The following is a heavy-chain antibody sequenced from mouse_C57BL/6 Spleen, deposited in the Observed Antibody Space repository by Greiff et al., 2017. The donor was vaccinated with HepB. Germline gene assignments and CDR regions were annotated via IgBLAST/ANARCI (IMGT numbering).Heavy chain of an antibody. Sequence: QVQLQQPGAELVKPGASVKLSCKASGYTFTSYWMQWVKQRPGQGLEWIGEIDPSDSYTNYNQKFKGKATLTVDTSSSTAYMQLSSLTSEDSAVYYCAQGYYGYDEAMDYWGQGTSVTVSS. CDR1: GYTFTSYW. CDR3: AQGYYGYDEAMDY. CDR2: IDPSDSYT. V-gene: IGHV1-50*01. D-gene: IGHD2-2*01. J-gene: IGHJ4*01.